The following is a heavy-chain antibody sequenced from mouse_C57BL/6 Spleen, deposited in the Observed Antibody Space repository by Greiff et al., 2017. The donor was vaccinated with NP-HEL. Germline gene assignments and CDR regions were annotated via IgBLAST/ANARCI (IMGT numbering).Heavy chain of an antibody. Sequence: EVQRVESGGGLVQPGGSLKLSCAASGFTFSDYYMYWVRQTPEKRLEWVAYISNGGGSTYYPDTVKGRFTISRDNATNTLYLQMSRLKSEDTAEYYGAGLAAYYYGRSGGYYFDYWGQGTTLTVSS. D-gene: IGHD1-1*01. CDR1: GFTFSDYY. CDR3: AGLAAYYYGRSGGYYFDY. V-gene: IGHV5-12*01. CDR2: ISNGGGST. J-gene: IGHJ2*01.